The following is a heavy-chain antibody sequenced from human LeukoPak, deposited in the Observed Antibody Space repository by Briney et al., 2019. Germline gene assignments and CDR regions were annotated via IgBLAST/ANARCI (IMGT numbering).Heavy chain of an antibody. CDR3: ARGVAYYDSSGYFRGDDAFDI. D-gene: IGHD3-22*01. CDR2: IIPIFGTA. V-gene: IGHV1-69*13. J-gene: IGHJ3*02. Sequence: SVKVSCKASGGTFSSYAISWVRQAPGQGLEWMGGIIPIFGTANYAQKSQGRVTITADESTSTAYMELSSLRSEDTAVYYCARGVAYYDSSGYFRGDDAFDIWGQGTMVTVSS. CDR1: GGTFSSYA.